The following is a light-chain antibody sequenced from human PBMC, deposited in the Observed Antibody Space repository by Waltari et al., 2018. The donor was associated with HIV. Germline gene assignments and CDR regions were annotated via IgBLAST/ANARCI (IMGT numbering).Light chain of an antibody. Sequence: QSALTQPASVSGSPGQSITISCTGPSSDVGGYNYVSWYQQHPGKAPKFMIYEVSNRPSGVSKRFSGSKSGNTASLTISGLQAEDEADYYCSSYTSTSTGVFGTGTKVTVL. V-gene: IGLV2-14*01. CDR3: SSYTSTSTGV. J-gene: IGLJ1*01. CDR2: EVS. CDR1: SSDVGGYNY.